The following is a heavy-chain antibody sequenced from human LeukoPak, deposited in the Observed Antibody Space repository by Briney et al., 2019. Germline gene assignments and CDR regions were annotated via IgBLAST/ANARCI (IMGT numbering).Heavy chain of an antibody. CDR3: ARDWVIIAAGLRGRLDY. D-gene: IGHD6-13*01. V-gene: IGHV3-48*04. Sequence: PGGSLRLSCAASGFTFSGYSMHWVRQAPGKGLEWVSYISDSSDARYYTDSVKGRFISSRDNAKNSLYLQMNSLRAEDTAVYFCARDWVIIAAGLRGRLDYWGQGSLVTVSS. J-gene: IGHJ4*02. CDR1: GFTFSGYS. CDR2: ISDSSDAR.